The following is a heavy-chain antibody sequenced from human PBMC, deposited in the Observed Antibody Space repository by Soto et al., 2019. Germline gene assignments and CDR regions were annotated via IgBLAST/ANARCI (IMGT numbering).Heavy chain of an antibody. J-gene: IGHJ4*02. D-gene: IGHD3-22*01. CDR2: ISSSGSTI. Sequence: GGSLRLSCAASGFTFSSYEMNWVRQAPGKGLEWVSYISSSGSTIYYADSVKGRFTISRDNAKNSLYLQMNSLRAEETAVYYCARDSYYYDSSGSPIFDYWGQGTLVTVSS. CDR3: ARDSYYYDSSGSPIFDY. V-gene: IGHV3-48*03. CDR1: GFTFSSYE.